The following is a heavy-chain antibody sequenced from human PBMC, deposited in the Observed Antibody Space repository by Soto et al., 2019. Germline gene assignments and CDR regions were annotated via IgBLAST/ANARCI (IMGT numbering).Heavy chain of an antibody. V-gene: IGHV1-69*13. Sequence: SVKVYCKASGGTFSSYAISWVRQAPGQGLEWMGGIIPIFGTANYAQKFQGRVTITADESTSTAYMELSSLRSEDTAVYYCARDRWHTAMAPFDYWGQGTLVTVSS. J-gene: IGHJ4*02. CDR1: GGTFSSYA. D-gene: IGHD5-18*01. CDR3: ARDRWHTAMAPFDY. CDR2: IIPIFGTA.